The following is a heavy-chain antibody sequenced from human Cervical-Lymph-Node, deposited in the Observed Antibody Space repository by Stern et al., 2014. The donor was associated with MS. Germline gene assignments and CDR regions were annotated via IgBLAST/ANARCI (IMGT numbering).Heavy chain of an antibody. CDR1: GGTFSSYA. CDR3: ARSYGAVAGTGSDY. V-gene: IGHV1-69*01. Sequence: VHLVESGAEVKKPGSSVKVSCKASGGTFSSYAISWVRQAPGQGLAWMGGIIPIFGTANYAQKFQGRVTITADESTSTAYMELSSLRSEDTAVYYCARSYGAVAGTGSDYWGQGTLVTVSS. D-gene: IGHD6-19*01. CDR2: IIPIFGTA. J-gene: IGHJ4*02.